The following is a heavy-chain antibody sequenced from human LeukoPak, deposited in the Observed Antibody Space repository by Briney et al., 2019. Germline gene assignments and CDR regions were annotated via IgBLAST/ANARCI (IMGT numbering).Heavy chain of an antibody. D-gene: IGHD3-22*01. Sequence: GGSLRLSCAASGFTFSSYAMSWVRQAPGKGLEWVSSVSGSGGSTYYADSVKGRFTISRDNSKSTLFLQMNSLRAEDTAVYYCAKSSYYDSSGYYREYYFDYWGQGTLVTVSS. J-gene: IGHJ4*02. CDR1: GFTFSSYA. CDR3: AKSSYYDSSGYYREYYFDY. V-gene: IGHV3-23*01. CDR2: VSGSGGST.